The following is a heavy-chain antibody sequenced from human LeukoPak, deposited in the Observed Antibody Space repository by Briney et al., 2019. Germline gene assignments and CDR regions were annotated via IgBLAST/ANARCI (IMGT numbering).Heavy chain of an antibody. CDR2: ISGSGDST. J-gene: IGHJ4*02. V-gene: IGHV3-23*01. CDR1: GFTFSSYS. CDR3: AKDRGIISDY. Sequence: GGTLRLSCAVSGFTFSSYSMSWVRQAPGKGLEWVSAISGSGDSTYYADSVKGRFTISRDNSKNTLYLQMNCLRVEDTAVYYCAKDRGIISDYWGQGTLVTVSS. D-gene: IGHD3-10*01.